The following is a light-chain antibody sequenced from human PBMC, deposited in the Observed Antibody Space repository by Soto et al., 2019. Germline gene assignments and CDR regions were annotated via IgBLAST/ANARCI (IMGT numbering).Light chain of an antibody. CDR2: GAS. J-gene: IGKJ2*01. CDR3: LQYYSSPYT. Sequence: AIQMTQSPASLSASPGDRATIICRASQGIRSDLAWYQQKPGKAPKLLIYGASRLDSGVPYRFSGSGSGTDFTLTISRLEPEDFAVYYCLQYYSSPYTFGGGTKVDIK. CDR1: QGIRSD. V-gene: IGKV1-6*01.